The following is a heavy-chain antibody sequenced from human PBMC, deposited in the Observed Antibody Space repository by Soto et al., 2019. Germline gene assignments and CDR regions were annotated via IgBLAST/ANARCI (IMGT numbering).Heavy chain of an antibody. Sequence: GWSLRLSCAASGFTVSSNYMSWVRQAPGKGLEWVSFIYSGGSTYYADSVKGRFTISRDNSKNTLYLQMNSLRAEDTAVYYCARMGDSSGYSGWFDPWGQGTLGTVSS. CDR1: GFTVSSNY. J-gene: IGHJ5*02. CDR2: IYSGGST. V-gene: IGHV3-66*01. CDR3: ARMGDSSGYSGWFDP. D-gene: IGHD3-22*01.